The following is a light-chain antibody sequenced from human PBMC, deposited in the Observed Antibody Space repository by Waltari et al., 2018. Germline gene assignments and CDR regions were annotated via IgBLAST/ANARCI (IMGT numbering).Light chain of an antibody. CDR1: QSVLYSSNNKNY. CDR2: WSS. CDR3: QQYYSTPPT. Sequence: DIVMTQFPDSLAVSLGERATINCKSSQSVLYSSNNKNYLAWYQQKPGQPPKLLIYWSSTRLSGVPGRFGGSGSGTDFTLTISSLQAEDVAVYYCQQYYSTPPTFGGGTKVEIK. J-gene: IGKJ4*01. V-gene: IGKV4-1*01.